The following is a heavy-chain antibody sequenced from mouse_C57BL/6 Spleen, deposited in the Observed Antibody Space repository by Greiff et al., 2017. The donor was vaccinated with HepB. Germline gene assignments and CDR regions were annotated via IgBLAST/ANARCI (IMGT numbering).Heavy chain of an antibody. Sequence: VQLQQSGTVLARPGASVKMSCKTSGYTFTSYWMHWVKQRPGQGLEWIGAIYPGNSDTSYNQKFKGKAKLTAVTSASTAYMELSSLTNEDSAVYYCTRGINYYGSSYGYWGQGTTLTVSS. D-gene: IGHD1-1*01. J-gene: IGHJ2*01. V-gene: IGHV1-5*01. CDR2: IYPGNSDT. CDR1: GYTFTSYW. CDR3: TRGINYYGSSYGY.